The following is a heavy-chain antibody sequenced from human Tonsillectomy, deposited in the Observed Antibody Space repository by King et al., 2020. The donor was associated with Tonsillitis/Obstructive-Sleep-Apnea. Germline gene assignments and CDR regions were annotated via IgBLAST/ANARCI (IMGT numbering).Heavy chain of an antibody. D-gene: IGHD3-10*01. CDR1: GGSFSGHY. J-gene: IGHJ6*03. Sequence: VQLQQWGTGLLKPSETLSLTCAVYGGSFSGHYWSWIRQPPGKGLEWIGEINHSGSTNYNPSLKSRVTISVDTSKNQFSLKVRSVTAADTAVYYCARGMNYYRSGSYPPPLPYYDMDVWGKGPRSPSP. CDR2: INHSGST. CDR3: ARGMNYYRSGSYPPPLPYYDMDV. V-gene: IGHV4-34*01.